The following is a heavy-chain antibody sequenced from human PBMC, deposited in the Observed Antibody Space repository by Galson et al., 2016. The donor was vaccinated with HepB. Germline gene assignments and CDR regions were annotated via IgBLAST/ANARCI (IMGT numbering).Heavy chain of an antibody. Sequence: SVKVSCKASGYTFTPYDIYWVRQAPGQGLEWMGWINPNTGDTMYAQHFRGRVTLTRDTSISTAYMELDSLTSDDTAVYYCARPVNRVGTGYWGQGTLVTVSS. CDR3: ARPVNRVGTGY. V-gene: IGHV1-2*02. D-gene: IGHD1-1*01. CDR1: GYTFTPYD. J-gene: IGHJ4*02. CDR2: INPNTGDT.